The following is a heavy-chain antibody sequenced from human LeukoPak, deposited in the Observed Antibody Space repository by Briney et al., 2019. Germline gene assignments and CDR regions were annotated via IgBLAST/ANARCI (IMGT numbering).Heavy chain of an antibody. CDR2: IYYSGTT. CDR1: GGSISSSSYY. J-gene: IGHJ4*02. CDR3: ARADGVAGAFDY. V-gene: IGHV4-39*01. Sequence: SETLSLTCTVSGGSISSSSYYWGWIRQPPGKGLEWIGSIYYSGTTFYNPSLKSRVTISVDTSRNQFSLKLSSVTAADTAVYYCARADGVAGAFDYWGQGTLVTVSS. D-gene: IGHD6-19*01.